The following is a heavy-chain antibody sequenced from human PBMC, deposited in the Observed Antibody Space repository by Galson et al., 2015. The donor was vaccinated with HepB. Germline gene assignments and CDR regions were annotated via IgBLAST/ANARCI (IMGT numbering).Heavy chain of an antibody. Sequence: SLRLSCAASGFTFSSYAMSWVRQAPGKGLEWVSAISGSGGSTYYADSVKGRFTISRDNSKNTLYLQMNSLRAEDTAVYYCAKDKPVHYYYYYYMDVWGKGTTVTVSS. CDR2: ISGSGGST. V-gene: IGHV3-23*01. CDR3: AKDKPVHYYYYYYMDV. CDR1: GFTFSSYA. J-gene: IGHJ6*03.